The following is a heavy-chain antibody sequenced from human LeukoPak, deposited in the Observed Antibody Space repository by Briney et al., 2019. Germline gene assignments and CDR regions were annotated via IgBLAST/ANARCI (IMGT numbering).Heavy chain of an antibody. J-gene: IGHJ4*02. D-gene: IGHD1-26*01. Sequence: SETLSLTCTVSGGSISNYYWSWTRQPPGKGLEWIGYIYYSGSTNYNPSLESRVTISVDTSKNQFSLKLDSVTAADTAVYYCARGRSGSYHSPFDYWGQGSQVTVSS. CDR3: ARGRSGSYHSPFDY. CDR2: IYYSGST. CDR1: GGSISNYY. V-gene: IGHV4-59*13.